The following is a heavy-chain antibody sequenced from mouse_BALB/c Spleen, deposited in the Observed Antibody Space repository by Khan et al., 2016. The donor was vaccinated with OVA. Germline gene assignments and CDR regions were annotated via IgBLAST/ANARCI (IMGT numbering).Heavy chain of an antibody. Sequence: VKLLESGPGLVEPSQSLSITCTVSGFSLTSYGVHWVRQPPGKGLEWLGVIWAGGSTNYNSALMSRLSISKDNSNSQVFLKMNSLHTHDTAMYTCARGAGYYEDAMDYWGQGTSVTVSS. CDR1: GFSLTSYG. J-gene: IGHJ4*01. V-gene: IGHV2-9*02. D-gene: IGHD2-3*01. CDR2: IWAGGST. CDR3: ARGAGYYEDAMDY.